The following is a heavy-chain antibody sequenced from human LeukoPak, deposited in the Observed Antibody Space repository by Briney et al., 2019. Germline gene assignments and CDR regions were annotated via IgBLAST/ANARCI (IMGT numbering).Heavy chain of an antibody. CDR3: ARDRSSTWSLDY. CDR2: IRYDGSNK. CDR1: GFTFSSYG. Sequence: GGSLRLSCAPSGFTFSSYGMHWVRQAPGKGLEWVAFIRYDGSNKYYADSVKGRFTISRDNSKNSLYLQMNSLRADDTAVYYCARDRSSTWSLDYWGQGTLVTVSS. V-gene: IGHV3-30*02. J-gene: IGHJ4*02. D-gene: IGHD6-13*01.